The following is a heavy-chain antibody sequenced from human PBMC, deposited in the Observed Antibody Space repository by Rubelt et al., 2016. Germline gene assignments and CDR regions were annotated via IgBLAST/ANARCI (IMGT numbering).Heavy chain of an antibody. CDR2: ISANTGNT. D-gene: IGHD6-13*01. CDR3: AKASSEVGSSWYGLDY. CDR1: GYTFTNYG. V-gene: IGHV1-18*01. Sequence: VKVSCKASGYTFTNYGISWVRQAPGQGLEWMGWISANTGNTNYAQKLQGRVTMTTDTSTSTAYIELRSLRSDDTAVYYCAKASSEVGSSWYGLDYWGQGTLVTVSS. J-gene: IGHJ4*02.